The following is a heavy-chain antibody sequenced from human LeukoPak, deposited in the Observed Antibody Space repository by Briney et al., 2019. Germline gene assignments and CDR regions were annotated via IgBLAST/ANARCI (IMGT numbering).Heavy chain of an antibody. CDR1: GYSLLEVA. J-gene: IGHJ4*02. CDR2: FDPEDGEDGET. V-gene: IGHV1-24*01. Sequence: ASVKVSCKVSGYSLLEVAMHWVRQPPGKGLEWVGSFDPEDGEDGETHYAQKLQGRVTMTEDASTDTAYMELKSLRSEDTAVYYCAMTDRYAGRPFDYWGQGTLVTVSS. CDR3: AMTDRYAGRPFDY. D-gene: IGHD5-12*01.